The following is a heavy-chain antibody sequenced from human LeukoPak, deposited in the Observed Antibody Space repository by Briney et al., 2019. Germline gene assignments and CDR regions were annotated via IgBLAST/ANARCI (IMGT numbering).Heavy chain of an antibody. Sequence: GASVKVSCKTSGYIFTPHHIHWMRQAPGQGLELLGWVSAANNPEYSQKFQGRVVITRDASATTSYLELNSLRSKDTAVYYCAMSVEMPPIPSFDYWGQGTLVTVSS. D-gene: IGHD5-24*01. CDR1: GYIFTPHH. J-gene: IGHJ4*02. CDR2: VSAANNP. CDR3: AMSVEMPPIPSFDY. V-gene: IGHV1-3*01.